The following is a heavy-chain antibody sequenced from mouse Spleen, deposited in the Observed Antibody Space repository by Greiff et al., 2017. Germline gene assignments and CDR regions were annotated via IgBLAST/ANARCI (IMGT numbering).Heavy chain of an antibody. CDR1: GYTFTSYW. J-gene: IGHJ2*01. V-gene: IGHV1-50*01. D-gene: IGHD1-1*01. CDR3: ARGDGSSYEDY. Sequence: VQLQQSGAELAKPGASVKLSCKASGYTFTSYWMHWVKQRPGQGLEWIGEIDPSDSYTNYNQKFKGKATLTVDTSSSTAYMQLSSLTSEDSAVYYCARGDGSSYEDYWGQGTTLTVSS. CDR2: IDPSDSYT.